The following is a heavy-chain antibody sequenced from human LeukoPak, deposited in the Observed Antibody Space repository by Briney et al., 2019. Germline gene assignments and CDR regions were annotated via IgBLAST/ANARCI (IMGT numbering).Heavy chain of an antibody. J-gene: IGHJ4*02. CDR2: IYYSGST. CDR3: ARHFRYFDLYYFDC. Sequence: PSETLSLTCTVSGVSISSSSYYWGWIRQPPGKGLEWIGSIYYSGSTYYHPSLKSRVTISVDTSKNQFSLKLSSVTAADTAVYYCARHFRYFDLYYFDCWGQGTLVTVSS. D-gene: IGHD3-9*01. CDR1: GVSISSSSYY. V-gene: IGHV4-39*01.